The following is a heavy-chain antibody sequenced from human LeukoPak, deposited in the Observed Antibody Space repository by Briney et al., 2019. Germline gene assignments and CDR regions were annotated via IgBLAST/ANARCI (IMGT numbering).Heavy chain of an antibody. CDR2: IRNKANSYTT. J-gene: IGHJ4*02. CDR3: ARVVDYYFAY. Sequence: PGGSLRLSCAASGLTFSDHYMDWVRQAPGKGLEWVGRIRNKANSYTTEYAASVKGRFTISRDDSKNSLYLQMNSLKTEDTAVYYCARVVDYYFAYWGQGTLVTVSS. D-gene: IGHD6-6*01. CDR1: GLTFSDHY. V-gene: IGHV3-72*01.